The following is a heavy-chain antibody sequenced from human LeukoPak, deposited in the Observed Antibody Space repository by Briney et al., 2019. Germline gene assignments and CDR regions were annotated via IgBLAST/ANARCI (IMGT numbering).Heavy chain of an antibody. CDR1: GGSFSGHY. J-gene: IGHJ5*02. CDR3: AKNNWFDP. V-gene: IGHV4-34*01. CDR2: INDSGIT. Sequence: SETLSLTCAVSGGSFSGHYWSWIRQPPGKGLEWIGEINDSGITNYNPSLESRVTISADTSKNQFSLKLSSVTAADTAVYYCAKNNWFDPWGQGTLVTVSS.